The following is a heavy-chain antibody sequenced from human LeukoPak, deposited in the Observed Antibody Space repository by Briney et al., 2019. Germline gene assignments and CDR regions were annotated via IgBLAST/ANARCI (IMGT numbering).Heavy chain of an antibody. CDR1: GFTFNSYG. CDR3: AKDARADRYSSGWYALEYFQH. D-gene: IGHD6-19*01. V-gene: IGHV3-30*18. J-gene: IGHJ1*01. Sequence: GGSLRLSCAASGFTFNSYGMHWVRQAPGKGLEWVTVISYDGSNKYYADSVKGRFTISRDNSKNTLYLQMNSLRAEDTAVYYCAKDARADRYSSGWYALEYFQHWGQGTLVTVSS. CDR2: ISYDGSNK.